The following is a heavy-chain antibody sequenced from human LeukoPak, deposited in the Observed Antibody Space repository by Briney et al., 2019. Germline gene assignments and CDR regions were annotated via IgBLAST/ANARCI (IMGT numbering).Heavy chain of an antibody. CDR1: GFTFSDYY. D-gene: IGHD3-22*01. J-gene: IGHJ4*02. Sequence: GGALRLSCAASGFTFSDYYMSLIRQAPGKGLELVSYISSSGSTIYYANSVKGRFTISRDNAKNSLYLQMNSLRAEDTAVYYCARGDYYDSSEYFDYWGQGTLVTVSS. CDR2: ISSSGSTI. CDR3: ARGDYYDSSEYFDY. V-gene: IGHV3-11*01.